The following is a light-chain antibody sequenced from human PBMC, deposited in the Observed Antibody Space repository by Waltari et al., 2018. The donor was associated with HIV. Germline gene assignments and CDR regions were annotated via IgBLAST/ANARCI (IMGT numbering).Light chain of an antibody. J-gene: IGKJ2*01. CDR3: MQTVELPYT. Sequence: MMTQTPLSLSVTPGQPASISCRSSRSPTYTDGKTYLYWLLQRPGQPPHLLIYEVSKRFSGVPERFSGSGSGTDFTLHIRRVEAEDVGVYYCMQTVELPYTFGQGTKLEIK. V-gene: IGKV2D-29*01. CDR2: EVS. CDR1: RSPTYTDGKTY.